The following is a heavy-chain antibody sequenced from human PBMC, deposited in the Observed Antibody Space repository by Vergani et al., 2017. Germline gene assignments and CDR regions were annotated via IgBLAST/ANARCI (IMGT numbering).Heavy chain of an antibody. CDR3: ARRNYYGSGAKTNWFDP. V-gene: IGHV4-34*01. D-gene: IGHD3-10*01. CDR2: INHSGST. CDR1: GGSFSGYY. J-gene: IGHJ5*02. Sequence: QVQLQQWGAGLLKPSETLSLTCAVYGGSFSGYYWSWIRQPPGKGLEWIGEINHSGSTNYNQSLKSRVTISVDTSKNQFSLKLSSVTAADTAVYYCARRNYYGSGAKTNWFDPWGQGTLVTVSS.